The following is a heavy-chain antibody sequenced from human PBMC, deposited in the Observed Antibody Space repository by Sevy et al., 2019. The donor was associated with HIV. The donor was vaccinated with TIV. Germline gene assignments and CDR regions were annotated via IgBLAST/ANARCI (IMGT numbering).Heavy chain of an antibody. D-gene: IGHD2-2*02. CDR2: ISGISNYI. Sequence: GGSLRLSCAASGFTFSSYSMNWVRQAPGKGLEWVSSISGISNYIYYADSMKGRFTVFRDNARNSLYLQMNSLRAEDTAVYYCARNNCSITNCYMGDVFDIWGQGTMVTVSS. CDR3: ARNNCSITNCYMGDVFDI. V-gene: IGHV3-21*01. CDR1: GFTFSSYS. J-gene: IGHJ3*02.